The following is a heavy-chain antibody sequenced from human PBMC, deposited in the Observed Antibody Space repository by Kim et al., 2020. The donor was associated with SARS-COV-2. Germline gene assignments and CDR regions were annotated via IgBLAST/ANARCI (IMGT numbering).Heavy chain of an antibody. J-gene: IGHJ6*02. D-gene: IGHD3-10*01. Sequence: SETLSLTCTVSGGSISSSSYYWGWIRQPPGKGLEWIGSIYYSGSTYYNPSLKSRVTISVDTSKNQFSLKLSSVTAADTAVYYCARITMVRGVIIPYYYYGMDVWGQGTTVTVSS. V-gene: IGHV4-39*01. CDR1: GGSISSSSYY. CDR3: ARITMVRGVIIPYYYYGMDV. CDR2: IYYSGST.